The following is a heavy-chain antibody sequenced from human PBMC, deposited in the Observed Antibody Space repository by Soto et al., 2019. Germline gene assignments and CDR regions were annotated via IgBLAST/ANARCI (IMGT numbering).Heavy chain of an antibody. CDR3: AKDSGFGWLNFDC. D-gene: IGHD6-19*01. CDR2: ISGSGGNT. CDR1: GFTFSSYA. Sequence: LRLSCAASGFTFSSYAMTWVRQAPGRGLEWVSAISGSGGNTYYAESVKGRFTISRDNSKNTLYLQMNSLRAEDTAVYYCAKDSGFGWLNFDCWGQGTLATVSS. J-gene: IGHJ4*02. V-gene: IGHV3-23*01.